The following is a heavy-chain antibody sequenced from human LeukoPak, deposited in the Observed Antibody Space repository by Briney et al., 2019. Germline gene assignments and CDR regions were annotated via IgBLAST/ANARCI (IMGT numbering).Heavy chain of an antibody. CDR2: IYYSGST. CDR3: ARAITGNPIDY. D-gene: IGHD1-20*01. J-gene: IGHJ4*02. CDR1: GGSISSSSYY. Sequence: SETLSLTCTVSGGSISSSSYYWGWIRQPPGKGLEWIGSIYYSGSTYYNPSLKSRVTISVDTSKNQFSLKLSSVTAADTAVYYCARAITGNPIDYWGQGTLVTVSS. V-gene: IGHV4-39*07.